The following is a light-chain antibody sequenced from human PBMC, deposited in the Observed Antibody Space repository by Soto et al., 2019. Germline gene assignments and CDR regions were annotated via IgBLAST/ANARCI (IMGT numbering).Light chain of an antibody. V-gene: IGKV1-33*01. CDR3: QQYGDLPLT. J-gene: IGKJ4*01. CDR1: QDIGNY. CDR2: DAS. Sequence: DILLTQSPSSLSASVGDSVTITCQASQDIGNYLGWYQQKLGKAPKLLIYDASNLETGVPSKFSGSGSGTDFTFTISSLQPEDFATYYCQQYGDLPLTFGGGTKVDIK.